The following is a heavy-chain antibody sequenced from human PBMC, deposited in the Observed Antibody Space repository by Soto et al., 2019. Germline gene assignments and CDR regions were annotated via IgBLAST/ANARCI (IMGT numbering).Heavy chain of an antibody. V-gene: IGHV2-5*02. CDR1: GFSLSTRGVG. CDR2: IYWDDTK. D-gene: IGHD4-17*01. Sequence: QITLKESGPTLVKPTQTLTLTCTFSGFSLSTRGVGVGWIRRPPGKALEWLAVIYWDDTKHYSPSLKSRITTTKDTSKNQGVLTMTNMDPVDTATYYYAHKGYGDDPIDYWGQGSLVTVYS. CDR3: AHKGYGDDPIDY. J-gene: IGHJ4*02.